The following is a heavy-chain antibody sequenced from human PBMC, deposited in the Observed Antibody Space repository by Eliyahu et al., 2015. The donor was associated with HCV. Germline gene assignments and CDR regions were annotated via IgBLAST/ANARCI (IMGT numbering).Heavy chain of an antibody. CDR3: ARRVLCSGGSCHLDY. CDR2: IIPRFGTT. J-gene: IGHJ4*02. D-gene: IGHD2-15*01. CDR1: GNTXSSYA. V-gene: IGHV1-69*01. Sequence: QVQLVQSGAEVKKPGSSVKVSCKASGNTXSSYAISWVRQAPGQGLEWMGGIIPRFGTTNYAQKFQDRVTITADESTRTAYIELSSLRSQDTAVYYCARRVLCSGGSCHLDYWGQGTLVTVSS.